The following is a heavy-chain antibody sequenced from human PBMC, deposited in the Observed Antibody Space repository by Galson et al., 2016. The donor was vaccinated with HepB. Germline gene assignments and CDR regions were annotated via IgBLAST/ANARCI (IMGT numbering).Heavy chain of an antibody. CDR2: IRGDGIVS. Sequence: SLRLSCAASGFTFNAHWMNWVRQAPGKGLEWVANIRGDGIVSYYAESVRGRITISRDNAKNSLYLQMNGLRVDETAVYYCSRERTGSYFDWGQGTLVTVSS. CDR3: SRERTGSYFD. J-gene: IGHJ4*02. CDR1: GFTFNAHW. D-gene: IGHD3-10*01. V-gene: IGHV3-7*01.